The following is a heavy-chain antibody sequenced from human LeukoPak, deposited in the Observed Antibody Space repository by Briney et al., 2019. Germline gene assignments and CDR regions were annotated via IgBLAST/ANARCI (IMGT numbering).Heavy chain of an antibody. Sequence: SETLSLTCTVSGGSISSSSYYWGWIRQPPGKGLERIGSIYYSGSTYYNPSLKSRVTISVDTSKNQFSLKLSSVTAADTAVYYCARLWIAAAGFDYWGQGTLVTVSS. CDR3: ARLWIAAAGFDY. J-gene: IGHJ4*02. CDR2: IYYSGST. D-gene: IGHD6-13*01. CDR1: GGSISSSSYY. V-gene: IGHV4-39*01.